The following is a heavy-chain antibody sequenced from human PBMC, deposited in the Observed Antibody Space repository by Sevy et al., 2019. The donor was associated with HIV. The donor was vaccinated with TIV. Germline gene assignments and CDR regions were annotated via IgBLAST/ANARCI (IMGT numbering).Heavy chain of an antibody. CDR1: GFTFSSYG. V-gene: IGHV3-33*06. D-gene: IGHD2-2*01. CDR3: AKVDVVVPVADYGLDV. Sequence: GGSLRLSCAASGFTFSSYGMHWVRQSPGKGLEWVAVIWYDGSNNYYADSVKGRFTISRDNSKNTLYLQMNSLRAEETAVYYCAKVDVVVPVADYGLDVWGQGTTVTVSS. CDR2: IWYDGSNN. J-gene: IGHJ6*02.